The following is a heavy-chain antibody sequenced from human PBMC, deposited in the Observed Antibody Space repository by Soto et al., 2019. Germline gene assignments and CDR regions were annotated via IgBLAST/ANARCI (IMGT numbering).Heavy chain of an antibody. Sequence: HVQLQESGPGLVKPSETLSLTCSVSGDSVTSYYCSWIRQSPGKGLEWIGYIYYNGYTYYTGTTTYTPPLQIRVTISVDTATNPFSLTLKSVTPADTAVYFCARGVVTPPAPGWLDLWGPGILVTVPS. CDR2: IYYNGYTYYTGTT. J-gene: IGHJ5*02. CDR3: ARGVVTPPAPGWLDL. CDR1: GDSVTSYY. V-gene: IGHV4-59*02. D-gene: IGHD2-21*02.